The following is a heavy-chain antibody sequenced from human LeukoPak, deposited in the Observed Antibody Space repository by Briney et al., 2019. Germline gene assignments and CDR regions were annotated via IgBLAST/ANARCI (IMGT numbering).Heavy chain of an antibody. Sequence: ASVKVSCKASGYTFTGYYIHWVRQAPGQGLEWMGRINPNTGGTDYAQKFQGRVTMTRDTSITTAYMELSRLTSDDTAIYYCAKVPPSITAAGNWLGPWGQGALVTVSP. D-gene: IGHD6-13*01. CDR3: AKVPPSITAAGNWLGP. V-gene: IGHV1-2*06. J-gene: IGHJ5*02. CDR2: INPNTGGT. CDR1: GYTFTGYY.